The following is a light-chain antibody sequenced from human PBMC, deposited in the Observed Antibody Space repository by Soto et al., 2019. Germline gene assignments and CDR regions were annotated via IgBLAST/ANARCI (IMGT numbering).Light chain of an antibody. V-gene: IGLV2-23*01. CDR1: SSDVGSYKL. J-gene: IGLJ1*01. CDR2: TDN. CDR3: CSYGRSNTYV. Sequence: QSALTQPASVSGSPGQSITISCTGTSSDVGSYKLVSWYQQYPGKAPKLIIYTDNKRPPGVSNRFSGSRSSNTASLTISGLQPEDEADYYCCSYGRSNTYVFGTGTKVTVL.